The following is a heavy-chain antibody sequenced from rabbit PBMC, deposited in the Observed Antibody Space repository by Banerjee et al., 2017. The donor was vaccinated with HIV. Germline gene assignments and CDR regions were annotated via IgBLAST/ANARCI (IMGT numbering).Heavy chain of an antibody. J-gene: IGHJ6*01. CDR2: ISAGGSGNT. CDR3: ARDGGGAGNGYGL. Sequence: QEQLEESGGDLVKPEGSLTMTCTASGFSFSSSNSMCWVRQAPGKGLEWIACISAGGSGNTAYANWAKGRFTISKTASTTVTLQMTSLTAADTATYFCARDGGGAGNGYGLWGQGTLVTVS. V-gene: IGHV1S45*01. CDR1: GFSFSSSNS. D-gene: IGHD3-1*01.